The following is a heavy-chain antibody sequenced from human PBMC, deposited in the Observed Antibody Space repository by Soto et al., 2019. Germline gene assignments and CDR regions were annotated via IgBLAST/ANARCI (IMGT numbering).Heavy chain of an antibody. D-gene: IGHD3-3*01. Sequence: ALRLSCAASGFTFSGYAMNWVRQAPGKGLEWVSGISGSGGSTYYADSVKGRFTISRDNSKNTLYLQMNSLRAEDTAVYYCAKGYDFWSGSSDVWGKGTTVTVSS. CDR2: ISGSGGST. V-gene: IGHV3-23*01. J-gene: IGHJ6*04. CDR1: GFTFSGYA. CDR3: AKGYDFWSGSSDV.